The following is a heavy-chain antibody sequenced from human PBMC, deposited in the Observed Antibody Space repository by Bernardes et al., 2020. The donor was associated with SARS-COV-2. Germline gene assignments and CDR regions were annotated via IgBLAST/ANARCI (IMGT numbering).Heavy chain of an antibody. CDR1: GYTFSNYA. J-gene: IGHJ5*01. Sequence: ASVKVSCQASGYTFSNYAISWVRQSPGQGLEWMGWISVSNGNTKYGEKFQGRVTMPTDTSTSTAYMELTSLRSDDTAIYYCARGVGATGRGWLDSWGQGTLVTVSS. V-gene: IGHV1-18*04. CDR3: ARGVGATGRGWLDS. D-gene: IGHD1-26*01. CDR2: ISVSNGNT.